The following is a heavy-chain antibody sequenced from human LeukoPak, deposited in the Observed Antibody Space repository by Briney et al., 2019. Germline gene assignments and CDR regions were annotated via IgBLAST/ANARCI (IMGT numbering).Heavy chain of an antibody. J-gene: IGHJ4*02. V-gene: IGHV3-7*01. CDR2: IKGDGSEK. CDR1: GFTFSDYW. D-gene: IGHD5-18*01. CDR3: ARADWDTAMIDY. Sequence: GGSLRLSCAASGFTFSDYWMTWVRQAPGKGLEWVANIKGDGSEKYYVDSVKGRFTISRDNAKNSLYLQMNSLRAEDTAVYYCARADWDTAMIDYWGQGTLVTVSS.